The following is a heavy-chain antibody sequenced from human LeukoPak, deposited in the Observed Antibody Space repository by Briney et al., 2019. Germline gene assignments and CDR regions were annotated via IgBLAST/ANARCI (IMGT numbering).Heavy chain of an antibody. CDR1: GGSISSSNW. CDR3: ASEGYYDSSGYYSVSY. V-gene: IGHV4-4*02. D-gene: IGHD3-22*01. J-gene: IGHJ4*02. CDR2: IYHSGST. Sequence: PSGTLSPTCAVSGGSISSSNWWSWVRQPPGKGLEWIGEIYHSGSTNYNPSLKSRVTISVDKSKNQFSLKLSSVTAADTAVYYCASEGYYDSSGYYSVSYWGQGTLVTVSS.